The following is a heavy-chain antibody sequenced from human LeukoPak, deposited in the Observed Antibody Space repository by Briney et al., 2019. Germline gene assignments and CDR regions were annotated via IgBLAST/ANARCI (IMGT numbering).Heavy chain of an antibody. CDR3: ARLAPGSGGYSSGWDIDY. J-gene: IGHJ4*01. D-gene: IGHD6-19*01. CDR2: ISGSGGST. V-gene: IGHV3-23*01. CDR1: GFTFSSYA. Sequence: PGGSLRLSCAASGFTFSSYAMSWVRQAPGKGLEWVSAISGSGGSTYYADSVKGRFTISRDNSKNTLYLQMNSLRAEDTAVYYCARLAPGSGGYSSGWDIDYWGQGTLVTVSS.